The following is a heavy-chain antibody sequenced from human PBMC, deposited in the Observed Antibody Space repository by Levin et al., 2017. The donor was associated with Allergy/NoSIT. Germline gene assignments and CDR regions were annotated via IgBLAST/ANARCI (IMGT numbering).Heavy chain of an antibody. Sequence: SETLSLTCAVSGYSISSGYYWGWIRQPPGKVLEWIGSIYHSGTTFYNPSLKSRVTISVDTSKNQFSLKLNSVTAADTAMYFCARVEKDNYGYSDYWGQGTLVTVSS. CDR3: ARVEKDNYGYSDY. D-gene: IGHD5-18*01. CDR2: IYHSGTT. V-gene: IGHV4-38-2*01. J-gene: IGHJ4*02. CDR1: GYSISSGYY.